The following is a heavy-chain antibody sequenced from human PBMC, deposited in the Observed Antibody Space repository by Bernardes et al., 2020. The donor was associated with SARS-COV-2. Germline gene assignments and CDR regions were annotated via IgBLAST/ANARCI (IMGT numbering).Heavy chain of an antibody. D-gene: IGHD4-17*01. CDR3: ARAVPDYGDYGYRTDY. V-gene: IGHV4-34*01. J-gene: IGHJ4*02. CDR1: GGSFSGSS. Sequence: SETLSLTCAVFGGSFSGSSWSWFRQAPGKGLEWIGELDERGGANFNPSLKSRVSISVDTSRNQFSLKLNSATAADTAVYYCARAVPDYGDYGYRTDYWGQGTLVTVSS. CDR2: LDERGGA.